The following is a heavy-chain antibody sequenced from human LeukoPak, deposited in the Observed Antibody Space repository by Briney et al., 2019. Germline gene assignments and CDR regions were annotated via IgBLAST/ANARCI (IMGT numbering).Heavy chain of an antibody. Sequence: SGPTLVNPTQTLALTRTFSGFSLSTSGVGVGWIRQPPGKALEWLALIYWDDDKRYSPSLKSRLTITKDTSKNQVVLTMTNMDPVDTATYYCAHSGYDYVWGSYHNMDTFDYWGQGTLVTVSS. D-gene: IGHD3-16*02. CDR3: AHSGYDYVWGSYHNMDTFDY. V-gene: IGHV2-5*02. CDR1: GFSLSTSGVG. CDR2: IYWDDDK. J-gene: IGHJ4*02.